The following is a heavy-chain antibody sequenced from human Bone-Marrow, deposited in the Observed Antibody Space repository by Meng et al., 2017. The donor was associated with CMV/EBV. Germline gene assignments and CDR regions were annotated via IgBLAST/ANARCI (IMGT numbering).Heavy chain of an antibody. CDR1: GFTFSDYY. CDR3: ARDRKAQAYDFWTTYYTFYYYGMDV. D-gene: IGHD3-3*01. J-gene: IGHJ6*02. V-gene: IGHV3-11*04. CDR2: ISSSGSTI. Sequence: GESLKISCAASGFTFSDYYMSWIRQAPGKGLEWVSYISSSGSTIYYADPVKGRFTISRDNAKKSLYLQMNSLRAEDTAVYFCARDRKAQAYDFWTTYYTFYYYGMDVWGQGTTVTVSS.